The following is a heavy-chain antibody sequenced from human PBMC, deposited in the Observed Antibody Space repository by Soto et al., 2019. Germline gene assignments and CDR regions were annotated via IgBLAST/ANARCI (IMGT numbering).Heavy chain of an antibody. Sequence: EVQLLESGGGLVQPGGSLRLSCAASGFTFTSYAMSWVRQAPGKGLEWVSTISGSASRTYYADSVKGRFTISRDNSKNKLYLQMNSLRAEDTAVYYCARLIAAPGRLGSSGFDYWGQGTLVTVSS. CDR3: ARLIAAPGRLGSSGFDY. CDR2: ISGSASRT. D-gene: IGHD6-13*01. J-gene: IGHJ4*02. V-gene: IGHV3-23*01. CDR1: GFTFTSYA.